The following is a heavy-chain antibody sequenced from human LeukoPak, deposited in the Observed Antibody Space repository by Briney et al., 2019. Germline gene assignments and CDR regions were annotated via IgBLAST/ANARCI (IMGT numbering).Heavy chain of an antibody. CDR3: ATRVTYYYDSSDLIDY. J-gene: IGHJ4*02. Sequence: ASVKVSCEASGYTFTSYGISWVRQAPGQGLEWMGWISAYNGNTNYAQKLQGGVTMTTDTSTSTAYMELRSLRSDDTAVYYCATRVTYYYDSSDLIDYWGQGTLVTVSS. V-gene: IGHV1-18*01. CDR1: GYTFTSYG. CDR2: ISAYNGNT. D-gene: IGHD3-22*01.